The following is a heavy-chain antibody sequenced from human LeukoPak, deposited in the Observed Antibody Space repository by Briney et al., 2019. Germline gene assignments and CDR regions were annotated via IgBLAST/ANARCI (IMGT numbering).Heavy chain of an antibody. CDR3: AKFMWELLSYFDY. D-gene: IGHD1-26*01. Sequence: SGTLSLTCAVSGASISSNWWNWVRQPSGKGLEWIGEIHHSGSANYNPSLKGRVTISLDTSENQFSLRLSSVTAEDTAVYYCAKFMWELLSYFDYWGQGTLVTVSS. V-gene: IGHV4-4*02. CDR2: IHHSGSA. CDR1: GASISSNW. J-gene: IGHJ4*02.